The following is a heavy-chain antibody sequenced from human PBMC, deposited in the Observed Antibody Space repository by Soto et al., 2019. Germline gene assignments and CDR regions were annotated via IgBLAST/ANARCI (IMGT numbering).Heavy chain of an antibody. CDR2: IYYSGST. Sequence: SETLSLTRTVSGGSISSGDYYWSWIRQPPGKGLEWIGYIYYSGSTYYNPSLKSRVTISVDTSKNQFSLKLSSVTAAYTAVYYCAREVSVYAILYYFDYWGQGTLVTVSS. J-gene: IGHJ4*02. CDR1: GGSISSGDYY. D-gene: IGHD2-8*01. CDR3: AREVSVYAILYYFDY. V-gene: IGHV4-30-4*01.